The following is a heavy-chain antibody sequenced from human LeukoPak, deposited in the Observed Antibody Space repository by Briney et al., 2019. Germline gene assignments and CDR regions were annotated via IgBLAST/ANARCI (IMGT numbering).Heavy chain of an antibody. V-gene: IGHV3-7*01. CDR1: GFTFSGNW. CDR3: AKLLGTSTTYDS. J-gene: IGHJ4*02. D-gene: IGHD2/OR15-2a*01. Sequence: GGSLRLSCEASGFTFSGNWMSWVRQAPGKGLEWVASINPDGSHIFYVDSVKGRFTIYRDNTKSSLYLQMNSLGAEDTAMYFCAKLLGTSTTYDSWGQGTRVTVSS. CDR2: INPDGSHI.